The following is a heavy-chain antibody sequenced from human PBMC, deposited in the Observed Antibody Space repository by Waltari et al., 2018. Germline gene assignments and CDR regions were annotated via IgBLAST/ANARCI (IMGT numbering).Heavy chain of an antibody. J-gene: IGHJ3*02. V-gene: IGHV3-11*01. CDR2: ISRSGGIT. CDR1: TSSFRDYY. Sequence: QVQLVESGGDLVKPGGSLRLSCAASTSSFRDYYMSWIRQAPGKGLEWISYISRSGGITDYADSVKRRFTISRDNDKKSLYLQMNSLRAEDTAMYYCASHFDYLWGTQISAFHMWGQGTMVTVSS. CDR3: ASHFDYLWGTQISAFHM. D-gene: IGHD3-16*01.